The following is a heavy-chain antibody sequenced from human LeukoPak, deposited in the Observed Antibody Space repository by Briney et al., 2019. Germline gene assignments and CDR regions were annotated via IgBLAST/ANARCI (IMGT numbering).Heavy chain of an antibody. V-gene: IGHV3-7*03. D-gene: IGHD3-16*01. CDR1: GFIVSGDF. CDR3: ARGGGLDV. Sequence: GGSLRLSCAASGFIVSGDFMSWVRQAPGKGLEWVASINHNGNVNYYVDSVKGRFTISRDDAKNSLYLQMSNLRAEDTAVYFCARGGGLDVWGQGATVTVSS. J-gene: IGHJ6*02. CDR2: INHNGNVN.